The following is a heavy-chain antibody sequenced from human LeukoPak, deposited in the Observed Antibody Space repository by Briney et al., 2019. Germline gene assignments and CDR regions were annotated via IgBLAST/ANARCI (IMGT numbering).Heavy chain of an antibody. Sequence: GGSLRLSCAASGFTFSSYAMSWVRQAPGKGLEWVSAISGSGGSTYYADSVKGRFTISRDNAKNSLYLQMNSLRAEDTAVYYCARVDGYSYGSLRFDWWGQGTLVTVSS. D-gene: IGHD5-18*01. CDR2: ISGSGGST. CDR1: GFTFSSYA. J-gene: IGHJ4*02. V-gene: IGHV3-23*01. CDR3: ARVDGYSYGSLRFDW.